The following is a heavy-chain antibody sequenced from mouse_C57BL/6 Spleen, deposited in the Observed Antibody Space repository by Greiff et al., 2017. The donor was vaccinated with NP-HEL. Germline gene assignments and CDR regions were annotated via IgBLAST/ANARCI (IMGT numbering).Heavy chain of an antibody. CDR1: GYTFTDYE. Sequence: VKLQQSGAELVRPGASVTLSCKASGYTFTDYEMHWVKQTPVHGLEWIGAIDPETGGTAYNQKFKGKAILTADKSSSTAYMELRSLTSEDSAVYYCTREGGYGNYVPYYAMDYWGQGTSVTVSS. J-gene: IGHJ4*01. CDR2: IDPETGGT. CDR3: TREGGYGNYVPYYAMDY. V-gene: IGHV1-15*01. D-gene: IGHD2-1*01.